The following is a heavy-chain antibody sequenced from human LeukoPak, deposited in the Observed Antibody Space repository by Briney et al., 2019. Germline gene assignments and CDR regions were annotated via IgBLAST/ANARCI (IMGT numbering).Heavy chain of an antibody. V-gene: IGHV4-34*01. J-gene: IGHJ4*02. CDR2: INHSGST. Sequence: PSETLSLTCAVYGGSFSGYYWSWIRQPPGKGLEWIGEINHSGSTNYNPSLKSRVTISVDTSKDQFSLKLSSVTAADTAVYYCASLTAREHGYFDYWGQGTLVTVSS. CDR3: ASLTAREHGYFDY. CDR1: GGSFSGYY.